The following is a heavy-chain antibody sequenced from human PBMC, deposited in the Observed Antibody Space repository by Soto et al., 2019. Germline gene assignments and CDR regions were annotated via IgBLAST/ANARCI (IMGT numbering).Heavy chain of an antibody. Sequence: SETLSLTCTVSGGSISSGDYYWSWIRQPPGKGLEWIGYIYYSGSTYYNPSLKSRVTISVDTSKNQFSLKLSSVTAADTAVYYCARELEGYDSSGLNRLDPWGQGTLVTVSS. D-gene: IGHD3-22*01. V-gene: IGHV4-30-4*01. CDR2: IYYSGST. CDR1: GGSISSGDYY. J-gene: IGHJ5*02. CDR3: ARELEGYDSSGLNRLDP.